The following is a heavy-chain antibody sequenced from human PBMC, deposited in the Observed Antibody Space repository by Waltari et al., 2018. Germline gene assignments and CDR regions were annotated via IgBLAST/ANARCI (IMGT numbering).Heavy chain of an antibody. V-gene: IGHV4-34*01. D-gene: IGHD2-2*01. CDR1: VGCFSGYY. CDR2: INNMGST. Sequence: QVQLQQGGAGLLKPSETLSLTCAVYVGCFSGYYWSWIRKPPGKGLEGIGEINNMGSTKYHPSLKSLVTISVDTSKTQFSLKPVSVNAADTAVYSCASSVVVPAALYSFDYWGQGTLVTVSS. J-gene: IGHJ4*02. CDR3: ASSVVVPAALYSFDY.